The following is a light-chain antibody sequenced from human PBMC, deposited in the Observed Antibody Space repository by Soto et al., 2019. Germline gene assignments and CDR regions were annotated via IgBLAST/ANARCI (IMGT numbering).Light chain of an antibody. CDR2: DAS. CDR3: QQLINWPLT. J-gene: IGKJ4*01. V-gene: IGKV3-11*01. CDR1: QSVSSY. Sequence: IVLTQSPATLSLSPGERATLSCRASQSVSSYLAWYQQKPGQAPRLLIYDASNRATGIPARFSGSGSGTDLTLSISSLEPEDFADYYWQQLINWPLTAGGGTKADSK.